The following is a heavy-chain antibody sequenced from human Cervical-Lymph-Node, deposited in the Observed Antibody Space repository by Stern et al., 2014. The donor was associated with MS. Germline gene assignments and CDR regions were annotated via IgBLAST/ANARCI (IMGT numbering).Heavy chain of an antibody. CDR3: ARDRLPGYSDGALAY. V-gene: IGHV1-69*01. CDR1: GGIFSNYA. J-gene: IGHJ4*02. D-gene: IGHD5-18*01. Sequence: QVQLVQSGAEVKKPGSSVRVSCKASGGIFSNYAFNWVRQAPGQGLEWMGAIIPIFRSPEFAQKFQASVTITADESTSAAYMELSSLTSEDTAIYYCARDRLPGYSDGALAYWGQGTLVTVSS. CDR2: IIPIFRSP.